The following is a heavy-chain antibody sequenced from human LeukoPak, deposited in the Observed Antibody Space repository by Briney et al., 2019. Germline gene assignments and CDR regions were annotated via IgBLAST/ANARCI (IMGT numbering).Heavy chain of an antibody. CDR2: ISGSGGST. CDR3: ALSCGYSGYQVGYFDY. D-gene: IGHD5-12*01. Sequence: GGSLRLSCAASGFTFSSYAMSWVRQAPGKGLEWVSAISGSGGSTYYADSVKGRFTISRDNSKNTLYLQMNSLRAEDTAVYYCALSCGYSGYQVGYFDYWGQGTLVTVSS. CDR1: GFTFSSYA. J-gene: IGHJ4*02. V-gene: IGHV3-23*01.